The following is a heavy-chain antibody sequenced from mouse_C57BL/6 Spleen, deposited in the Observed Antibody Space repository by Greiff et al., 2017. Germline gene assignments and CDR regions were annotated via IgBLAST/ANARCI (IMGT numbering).Heavy chain of an antibody. Sequence: EVKLVESGGGLVKPGGSLKLSCAASGFTFSDYGMHWVRQAPEKGLEWVAYISSGSSTIYYADTVKGRFTISRDNAKNTLFLQMTSLRSEDTAMYYCARWGTTGYYFDYGGQGTTLTVSS. V-gene: IGHV5-17*01. CDR3: ARWGTTGYYFDY. D-gene: IGHD2-14*01. CDR1: GFTFSDYG. J-gene: IGHJ2*01. CDR2: ISSGSSTI.